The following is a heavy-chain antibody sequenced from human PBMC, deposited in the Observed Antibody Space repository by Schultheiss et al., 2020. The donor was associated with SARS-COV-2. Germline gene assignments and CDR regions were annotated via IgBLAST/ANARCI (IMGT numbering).Heavy chain of an antibody. D-gene: IGHD3-9*01. Sequence: SETLSLTCAVYGGSFSGYYWSWIRQPPGKGLEWIGEINHSGSTNYNPSLKSRVTISVDTSKNQFSLKLSSVTAADTAVYYCATTGYDVDYWGQGTLVTVSS. CDR3: ATTGYDVDY. J-gene: IGHJ4*02. CDR2: INHSGST. CDR1: GGSFSGYY. V-gene: IGHV4-34*01.